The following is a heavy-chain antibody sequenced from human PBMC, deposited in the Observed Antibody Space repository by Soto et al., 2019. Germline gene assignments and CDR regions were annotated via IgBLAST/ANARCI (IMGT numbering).Heavy chain of an antibody. D-gene: IGHD3-10*01. CDR2: MYTTGST. Sequence: PSETLSLTCTVSGGSISSYYWSWFRQPAGKGLEWIGRMYTTGSTNYNPSLKGRVSMSLDTSKNQFSLKLSSVTAADTAVYYCARDLHYYGSGSSLSLLDYWGQGTLVTVSS. V-gene: IGHV4-4*07. CDR1: GGSISSYY. CDR3: ARDLHYYGSGSSLSLLDY. J-gene: IGHJ4*02.